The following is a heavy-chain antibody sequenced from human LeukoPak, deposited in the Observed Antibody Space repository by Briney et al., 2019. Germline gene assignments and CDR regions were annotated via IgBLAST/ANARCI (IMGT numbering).Heavy chain of an antibody. CDR1: GFTFSSFG. Sequence: QPGRSLRLSCAASGFTFSSFGMHWVRQASGKGLEWVSYISIGGSRIYYADSVKGRFTISRDNAQNSLLLQLNSLRAEDTAIYYCARDWGGSGAFDVWSQGTMVTVSS. CDR3: ARDWGGSGAFDV. V-gene: IGHV3-48*04. J-gene: IGHJ3*01. CDR2: ISIGGSRI. D-gene: IGHD3-16*01.